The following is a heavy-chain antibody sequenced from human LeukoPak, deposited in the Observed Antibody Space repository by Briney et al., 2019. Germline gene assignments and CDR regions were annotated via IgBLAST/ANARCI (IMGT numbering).Heavy chain of an antibody. CDR1: GFTFGDYA. CDR2: IRSKAYGGTT. CDR3: TRSGYSGYDRPRA. V-gene: IGHV3-49*04. D-gene: IGHD5-12*01. Sequence: GRSLRLSCTASGFTFGDYAMSWVRQAPGKGLEWVGFIRSKAYGGTTEYAASVKGRFTISRDDSKSIAYLQMNSLKTEDTAVYYCTRSGYSGYDRPRAWGQGTLVTVSS. J-gene: IGHJ5*02.